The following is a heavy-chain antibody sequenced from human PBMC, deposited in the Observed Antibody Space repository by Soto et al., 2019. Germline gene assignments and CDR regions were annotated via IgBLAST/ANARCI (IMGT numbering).Heavy chain of an antibody. CDR2: IYYSGSA. CDR3: ARERPDGSRLDP. Sequence: QVQLQESGPGLVKPSQTLSLTCTVSGGSISSGDYYCSWIRQPPGKGLEWIGYIYYSGSAYYNPSLKSRVTISVDTSKNIFSLKLSSVTVADTAEYYCARERPDGSRLDPWGQGTLVTVSS. V-gene: IGHV4-30-4*01. CDR1: GGSISSGDYY. J-gene: IGHJ5*02. D-gene: IGHD6-13*01.